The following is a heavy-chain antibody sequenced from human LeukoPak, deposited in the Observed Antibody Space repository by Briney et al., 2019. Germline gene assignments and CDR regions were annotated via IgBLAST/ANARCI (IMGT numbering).Heavy chain of an antibody. CDR2: IIPILGIA. CDR1: GGTFSSYA. CDR3: AREDGSGSSDY. V-gene: IGHV1-69*04. J-gene: IGHJ4*02. D-gene: IGHD3-10*01. Sequence: ASEKVSCKASGGTFSSYAISWVRQAPGQGLEWMGRIIPILGIANYAQKFQGRVTITADKSTSTAYMELSSLRSEDTAVYYCAREDGSGSSDYWGQGTLVTVSS.